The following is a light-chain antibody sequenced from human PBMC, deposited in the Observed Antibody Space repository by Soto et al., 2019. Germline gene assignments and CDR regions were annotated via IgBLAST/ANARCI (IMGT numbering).Light chain of an antibody. Sequence: QSALTQPASVSGSPGQSISISCTGTSSDVGKYKFVSWYQQHPGKAPKLIIYEATKRPSGVSNRFSGSKSGNTASLTISGLQAEDEAEYYCTSYKTRGIVVFGGGTKVTVL. J-gene: IGLJ2*01. CDR2: EAT. V-gene: IGLV2-14*02. CDR3: TSYKTRGIVV. CDR1: SSDVGKYKF.